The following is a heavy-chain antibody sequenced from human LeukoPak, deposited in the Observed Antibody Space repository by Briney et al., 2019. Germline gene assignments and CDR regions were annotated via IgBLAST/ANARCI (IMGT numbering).Heavy chain of an antibody. CDR3: AGSTVYDFWSGYYVRGFDP. CDR2: INPSGGST. J-gene: IGHJ5*02. CDR1: GYTFTSYY. D-gene: IGHD3-3*01. Sequence: ASVKVSCKAPGYTFTSYYMHWVRQAPGQGLEWMGIINPSGGSTSYAQKFQGRVTMTRNTSISTAYMELSSLRSEDTAVYYCAGSTVYDFWSGYYVRGFDPWGQGTLVTVSS. V-gene: IGHV1-46*01.